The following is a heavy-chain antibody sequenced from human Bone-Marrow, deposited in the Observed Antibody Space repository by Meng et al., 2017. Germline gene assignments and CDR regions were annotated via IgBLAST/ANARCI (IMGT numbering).Heavy chain of an antibody. CDR2: IITILGIA. V-gene: IGHV1-69*10. D-gene: IGHD6-13*01. Sequence: QVQLVQSGAELTNPGSSVKVSCKASGGTFSSYAISWVRQAPGQGLEWMGGIITILGIANYAQKFQGRVTITADKSTSTAYMELSSLRSEDTAVYYCAGRGIIAAAANFDYWGQGTRVTVSS. J-gene: IGHJ4*02. CDR1: GGTFSSYA. CDR3: AGRGIIAAAANFDY.